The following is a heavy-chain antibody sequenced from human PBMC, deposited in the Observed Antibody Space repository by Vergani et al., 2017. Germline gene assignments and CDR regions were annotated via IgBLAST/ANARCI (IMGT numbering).Heavy chain of an antibody. V-gene: IGHV3-23*01. CDR2: ISGSGGST. D-gene: IGHD5/OR15-5a*01. CDR1: GFTFSSYA. J-gene: IGHJ3*02. CDR3: ARPHFLVVYHDAFDI. Sequence: EVQLLESGGGLVQPGGSLRLSCTASGFTFSSYAMSWVRQAPGQGLEWVSAISGSGGSTYYADSVKGRFTISRDKSKNTLYLQLNSLRAEDTAVYYCARPHFLVVYHDAFDIWGQGTMVTVSS.